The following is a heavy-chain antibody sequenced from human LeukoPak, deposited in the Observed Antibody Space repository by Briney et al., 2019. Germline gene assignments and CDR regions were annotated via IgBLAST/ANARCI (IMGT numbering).Heavy chain of an antibody. Sequence: SETLSLTCTVSGGSTSSGDYYWSWIRQPPGKGLEWIGYIYYSGSTYYNPSLKSRVTISVDTSKNQFSLKLSSVTAADTAVYYCARGGYGSGSYYFTRLSYIDYWGQGTLVTVSS. CDR1: GGSTSSGDYY. CDR2: IYYSGST. J-gene: IGHJ4*02. D-gene: IGHD3-10*01. CDR3: ARGGYGSGSYYFTRLSYIDY. V-gene: IGHV4-30-4*01.